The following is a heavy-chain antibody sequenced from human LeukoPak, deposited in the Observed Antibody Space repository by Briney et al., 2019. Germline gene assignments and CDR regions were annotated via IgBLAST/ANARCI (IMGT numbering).Heavy chain of an antibody. J-gene: IGHJ4*02. D-gene: IGHD3-22*01. CDR3: ASLDRDYYDSSGSYFDY. V-gene: IGHV3-30-3*01. CDR1: GFTFSSYA. CDR2: ISYDGSNK. Sequence: GRSLRLSCAASGFTFSSYAMHWVRQAPGKGLEWVAVISYDGSNKYYADSVKGRFTISRDNSKNTLYLQMNSLRAEDTAVYYCASLDRDYYDSSGSYFDYWGQGTLVTVSS.